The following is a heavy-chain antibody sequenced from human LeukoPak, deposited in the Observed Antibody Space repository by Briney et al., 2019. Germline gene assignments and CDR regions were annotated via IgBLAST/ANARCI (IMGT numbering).Heavy chain of an antibody. CDR3: ANSLFQTTWDYGTFDY. CDR1: GFTFSSYG. V-gene: IGHV3-30*18. Sequence: GGSLRLSCAASGFTFSSYGMHWVRQAPGKGLEWVAVISYDGSNKYYADSVKGRFTISRDNSKNTLYLQMNSLRAEDTAVYYCANSLFQTTWDYGTFDYWGQGTLVTVSS. CDR2: ISYDGSNK. J-gene: IGHJ4*02. D-gene: IGHD4-17*01.